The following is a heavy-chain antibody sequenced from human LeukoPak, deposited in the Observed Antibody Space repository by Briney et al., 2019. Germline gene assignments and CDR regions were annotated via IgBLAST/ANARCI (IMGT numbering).Heavy chain of an antibody. CDR2: INSDGSTT. CDR3: VGGSYYLDY. CDR1: GFTFSSYW. Sequence: GGSLRLSCAASGFTFSSYWMHWVRQAPGKGLVWVSRINSDGSTTSYADSVKGRITISRDNAKNTLYLQMNSLRAEDTAVYYCVGGSYYLDYWGQGTLVTVSS. V-gene: IGHV3-74*01. J-gene: IGHJ4*02. D-gene: IGHD1-26*01.